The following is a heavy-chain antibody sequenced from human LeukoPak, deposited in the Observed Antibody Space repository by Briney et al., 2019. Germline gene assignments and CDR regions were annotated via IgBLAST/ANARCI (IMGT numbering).Heavy chain of an antibody. CDR3: ARCALEGASLCYFDY. CDR1: GGSISSSSDY. D-gene: IGHD1-26*01. CDR2: IYYSGST. Sequence: PSETLSLTCTVSGGSISSSSDYWGWIRQPPGKGLEWIGSIYYSGSTYYNPSLKSRVTISVDTSKNQFSLKLSSVTAADTAVYYCARCALEGASLCYFDYWGQGTLVTVSS. J-gene: IGHJ4*02. V-gene: IGHV4-39*01.